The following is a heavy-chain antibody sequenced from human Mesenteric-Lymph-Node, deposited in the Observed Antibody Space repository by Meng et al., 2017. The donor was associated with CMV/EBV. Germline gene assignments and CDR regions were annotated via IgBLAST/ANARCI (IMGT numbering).Heavy chain of an antibody. D-gene: IGHD5-24*01. V-gene: IGHV4-59*01. Sequence: SETLSLTCTVSGGSITGYSWSWIRQPPGKGLEWIGYIYDTGSTNYNPSLNSRVTMSVDTSKNLLSLNLSSLTAADTALYYCARGRRDGYTRTFDIWGQGTMVTVSS. CDR2: IYDTGST. CDR3: ARGRRDGYTRTFDI. J-gene: IGHJ3*02. CDR1: GGSITGYS.